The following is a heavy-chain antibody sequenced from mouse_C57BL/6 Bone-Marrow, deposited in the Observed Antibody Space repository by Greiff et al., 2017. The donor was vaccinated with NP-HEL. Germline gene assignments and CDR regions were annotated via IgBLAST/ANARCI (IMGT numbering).Heavy chain of an antibody. CDR2: INPYNGGT. CDR3: ARGGYYGSSLYY. Sequence: VQLQQSGPVLVKPGASVKMSCKASGYTFTDYYMNWVKQSHGKSLEWIGVINPYNGGTSYNQKFKGKATLTVDKSSSTAYMELNSLTSEDSAVYYCARGGYYGSSLYYWGQGTTLTVSS. V-gene: IGHV1-19*01. D-gene: IGHD1-1*01. CDR1: GYTFTDYY. J-gene: IGHJ2*01.